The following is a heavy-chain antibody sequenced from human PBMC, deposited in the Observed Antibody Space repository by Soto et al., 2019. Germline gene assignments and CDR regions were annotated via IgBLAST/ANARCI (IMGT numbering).Heavy chain of an antibody. Sequence: GGSLRLSCAASRFTFSTYAMHWVRQAPGKGLEWVALISDDGSKTYYADSVKGRYTISRDNSKNTLYLQMSNLRAGDTAVYYCARVRRSQSRRNPFLGRSDAYRASYYYGLDVWRQETTVTASS. V-gene: IGHV3-30-3*01. CDR2: ISDDGSKT. CDR1: RFTFSTYA. CDR3: ARVRRSQSRRNPFLGRSDAYRASYYYGLDV. J-gene: IGHJ6*02. D-gene: IGHD3-16*01.